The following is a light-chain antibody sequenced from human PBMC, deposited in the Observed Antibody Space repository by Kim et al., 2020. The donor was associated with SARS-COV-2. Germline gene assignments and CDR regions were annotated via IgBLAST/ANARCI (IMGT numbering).Light chain of an antibody. Sequence: PGERVTLYCRASQSVKNNLAWYQQRPGQAPRLLIYGASTRATDISARFSGSGSGTEFTLTIRSLQSEDLAVYYCQQYNDWPLLTFGGGTKVDIK. CDR2: GAS. J-gene: IGKJ4*01. CDR1: QSVKNN. CDR3: QQYNDWPLLT. V-gene: IGKV3-15*01.